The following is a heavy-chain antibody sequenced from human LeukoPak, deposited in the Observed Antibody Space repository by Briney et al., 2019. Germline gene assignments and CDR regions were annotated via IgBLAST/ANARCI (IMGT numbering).Heavy chain of an antibody. V-gene: IGHV4-34*01. D-gene: IGHD3-22*01. CDR1: GGSFSGYY. Sequence: SETLSLTCAVYGGSFSGYYWSWIRQPPGKGLEWIGEINHSGSTNYNPSLKSRVTISVDTSKNQFSLKLSSVTAADTAVYYCARNPHYYDSSGYYRYYYYYGMDVWGQGTTVTVSS. CDR3: ARNPHYYDSSGYYRYYYYYGMDV. CDR2: INHSGST. J-gene: IGHJ6*02.